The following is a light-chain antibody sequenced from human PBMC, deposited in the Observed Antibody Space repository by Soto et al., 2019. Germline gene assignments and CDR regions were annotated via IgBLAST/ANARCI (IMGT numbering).Light chain of an antibody. CDR3: GSYTTSNTRQIV. CDR1: SSDDGGYNY. J-gene: IGLJ1*01. CDR2: DVT. V-gene: IGLV2-14*01. Sequence: QSVLTQPASVSGSPGQSITISCSGTSSDDGGYNYVSWYQQQPGKAPKFIIYDVTNRPSGVSNRFSGSKSGNTASLTISGLQAEDEADYYCGSYTTSNTRQIVFGTGTKVTLL.